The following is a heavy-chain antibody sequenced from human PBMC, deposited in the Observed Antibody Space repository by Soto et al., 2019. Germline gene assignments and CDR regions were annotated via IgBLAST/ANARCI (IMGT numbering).Heavy chain of an antibody. CDR1: GYTFTSYG. J-gene: IGHJ3*02. D-gene: IGHD6-6*01. CDR2: ISAYNGNT. Sequence: ASVKVSCEASGYTFTSYGISWVRQAPGQGLEWMGWISAYNGNTNYAQKLQGRVTMTTDTSTSRAYMELRSLRSDDTAVYYCARDGPYKYSSSSDAFDIWGQGTMVTVSS. CDR3: ARDGPYKYSSSSDAFDI. V-gene: IGHV1-18*01.